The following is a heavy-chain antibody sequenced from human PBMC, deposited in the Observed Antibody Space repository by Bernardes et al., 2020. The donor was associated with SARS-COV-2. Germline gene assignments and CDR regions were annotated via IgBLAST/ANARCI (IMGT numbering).Heavy chain of an antibody. V-gene: IGHV1-18*01. J-gene: IGHJ4*02. CDR2: ISGYNGHT. Sequence: AGVKVPCKTSGYTFTSYAISWVRQAPGQELEWMGWISGYNGHTKYAQKLQGRVTLTTDTSTSTVYMEMGGLRSDDTAVYYCAREGILVGAPMDLFDYWGQGSLVTVSS. CDR3: AREGILVGAPMDLFDY. CDR1: GYTFTSYA. D-gene: IGHD5-18*01.